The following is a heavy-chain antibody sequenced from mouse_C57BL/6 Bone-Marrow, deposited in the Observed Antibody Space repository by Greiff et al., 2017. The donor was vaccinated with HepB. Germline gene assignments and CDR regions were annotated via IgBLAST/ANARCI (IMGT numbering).Heavy chain of an antibody. CDR2: ISDGGSYN. D-gene: IGHD4-1*01. V-gene: IGHV5-4*01. CDR3: ARHRGLGRSAWFAY. Sequence: EVHLVESGGGLVKPGGSLKLSCAASGFTFSSYAMSWVRQTPEKRLEWVATISDGGSYNYYPDNVKGRFTISRDNAKNNLYLQMSHLKSEDTAMYYCARHRGLGRSAWFAYWGQGTLVTVSA. J-gene: IGHJ3*01. CDR1: GFTFSSYA.